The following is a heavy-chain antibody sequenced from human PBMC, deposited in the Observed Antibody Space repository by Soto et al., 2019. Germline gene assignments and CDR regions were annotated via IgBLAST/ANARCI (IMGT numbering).Heavy chain of an antibody. V-gene: IGHV4-4*02. CDR1: GGSITSSNW. CDR2: IYHSGST. J-gene: IGHJ4*02. Sequence: QVQLQESGPGLVKPSGTLSLTCAVSGGSITSSNWWSWVRQPPGKGLEWIGEIYHSGSTNYNPSLKCRVTISVDKSKNQFSLKLSSVTAADTAVYYCAIGSTYYYDSSGYYPLGYWGQGTLVTVSS. CDR3: AIGSTYYYDSSGYYPLGY. D-gene: IGHD3-22*01.